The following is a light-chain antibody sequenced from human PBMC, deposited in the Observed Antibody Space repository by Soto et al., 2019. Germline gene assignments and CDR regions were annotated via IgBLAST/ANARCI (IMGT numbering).Light chain of an antibody. V-gene: IGLV2-14*03. CDR2: HVT. Sequence: QSVLTQPASVSGSPGQSITISCTGTSSDIGHYDYVSWYQQHPGKAPKLMIYHVTYRPSGVSNRYSGSKSGYSASLTISGLQDDDEDYYYCCSLTTSHTYVFGRGTKLTVL. J-gene: IGLJ1*01. CDR3: CSLTTSHTYV. CDR1: SSDIGHYDY.